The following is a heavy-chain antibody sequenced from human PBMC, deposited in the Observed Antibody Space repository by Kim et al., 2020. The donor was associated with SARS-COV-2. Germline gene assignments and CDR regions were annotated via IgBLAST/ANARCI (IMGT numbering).Heavy chain of an antibody. CDR2: ISGSGGST. J-gene: IGHJ4*02. V-gene: IGHV3-23*01. CDR3: ASYKIVVVVAATLDY. Sequence: GGSLRLSCAASGFTFSSYAMSWVHQAPGKGLEWVSAISGSGGSTYYADSVKGRFTISRDNSKNTLYLQMNSLRAEDTAVYYCASYKIVVVVAATLDYWGQGTLVTVSS. D-gene: IGHD2-15*01. CDR1: GFTFSSYA.